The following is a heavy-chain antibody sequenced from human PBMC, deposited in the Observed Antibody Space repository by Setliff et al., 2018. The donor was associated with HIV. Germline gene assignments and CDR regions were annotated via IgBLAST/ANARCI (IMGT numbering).Heavy chain of an antibody. Sequence: LRLSCATSGFTFDDYALHWVRQAPGKGLEWVAFIRYDGSNKYYADSVKGRFTISRDNSKNTLYLQMNSLRAEDTAVYYCARGQTSVTLQFDHWGQGTLVTVSS. J-gene: IGHJ4*02. V-gene: IGHV3-33*08. CDR3: ARGQTSVTLQFDH. CDR2: IRYDGSNK. CDR1: GFTFDDYA. D-gene: IGHD4-17*01.